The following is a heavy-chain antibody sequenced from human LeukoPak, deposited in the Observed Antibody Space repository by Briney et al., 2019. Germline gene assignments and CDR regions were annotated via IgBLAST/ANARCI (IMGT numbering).Heavy chain of an antibody. CDR2: INPNSGGT. V-gene: IGHV1-2*06. CDR1: GYTFTSYG. CDR3: TRVSGSYYNGPFDY. J-gene: IGHJ4*02. D-gene: IGHD3-10*01. Sequence: ASVKVSCKASGYTFTSYGISWVRQAPGQGLEWMGRINPNSGGTNYAQKFQGRVTMTRDTSISTAYMELSRLRSDDTAVYCCTRVSGSYYNGPFDYWGQGTLVTVSS.